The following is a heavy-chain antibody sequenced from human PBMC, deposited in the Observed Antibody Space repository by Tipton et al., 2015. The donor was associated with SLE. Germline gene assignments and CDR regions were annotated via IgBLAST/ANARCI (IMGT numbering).Heavy chain of an antibody. CDR1: GYTFTSHW. CDR3: AIPKNTDFDY. D-gene: IGHD2/OR15-2a*01. V-gene: IGHV5-10-1*01. Sequence: VQLVQSGAEVKKPGESLKISCKGSGYTFTSHWIAWVRQMPGKGLEWMGRIDPSDSYTNYSPSFQGHVTISADKSISTAYLQWSSLKASDTAMYYCAIPKNTDFDYWGQGTLVTVSS. J-gene: IGHJ4*02. CDR2: IDPSDSYT.